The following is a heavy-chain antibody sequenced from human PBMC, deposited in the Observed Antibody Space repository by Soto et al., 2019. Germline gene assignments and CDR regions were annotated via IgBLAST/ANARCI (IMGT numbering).Heavy chain of an antibody. D-gene: IGHD5-12*01. CDR2: ISARGGSS. V-gene: IGHV3-23*01. CDR3: AKGSIEYSASVDN. J-gene: IGHJ4*02. Sequence: PGGPLRLSCAASGFSFSSYAMVWVRQAPGKGLEWVSVISARGGSSYFADSAKGRFTISRDNSKNVLSLEMNSLRAEDTAIYFCAKGSIEYSASVDNWGQGTLVLVSS. CDR1: GFSFSSYA.